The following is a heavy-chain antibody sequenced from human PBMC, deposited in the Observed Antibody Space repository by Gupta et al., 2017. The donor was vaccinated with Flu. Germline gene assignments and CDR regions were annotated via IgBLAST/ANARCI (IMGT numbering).Heavy chain of an antibody. CDR3: AKDRSGNPAIDY. D-gene: IGHD6-13*01. V-gene: IGHV3-23*01. CDR1: GLTFSDDA. J-gene: IGHJ4*02. Sequence: EVQLLESGGGLVQPGGSLRLSCAVSGLTFSDDAMNWVRQAPGKGLEWVSSIAGAGDRTYYADSVMGRFTISRDNSKNTLYLQMNSLRGDDTALYYCAKDRSGNPAIDYWGQGTLVTVSA. CDR2: IAGAGDRT.